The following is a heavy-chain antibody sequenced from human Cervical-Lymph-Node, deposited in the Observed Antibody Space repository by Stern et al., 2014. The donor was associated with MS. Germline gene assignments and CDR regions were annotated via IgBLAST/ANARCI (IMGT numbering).Heavy chain of an antibody. Sequence: VQLVQSGGGVVQPGTSLRLSCAVSGFTFSNYGMHLVRQAPGKALEWVAVISYDADVKFYADSVKGRFTISRDTPKNTMYLQLNSLKVEDTAVYFCAKKSVGTTGTTTAFDYWGQGTLVTVSS. J-gene: IGHJ4*02. V-gene: IGHV3-30*18. D-gene: IGHD1-1*01. CDR1: GFTFSNYG. CDR2: ISYDADVK. CDR3: AKKSVGTTGTTTAFDY.